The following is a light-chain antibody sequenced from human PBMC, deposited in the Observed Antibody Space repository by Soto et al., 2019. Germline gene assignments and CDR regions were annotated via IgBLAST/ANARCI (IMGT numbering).Light chain of an antibody. CDR3: QQYGSSPRT. CDR1: QSVSSSY. CDR2: GAS. J-gene: IGKJ1*01. Sequence: EIVLTQSPGTLSLSPGERTTVSCRASQSVSSSYLAWYQQKPGQAPRLLIYGASSRATGIPDRFSGSGSGTDFNLTISRLVPEDFAVYYCQQYGSSPRTFGQGTKAEIK. V-gene: IGKV3-20*01.